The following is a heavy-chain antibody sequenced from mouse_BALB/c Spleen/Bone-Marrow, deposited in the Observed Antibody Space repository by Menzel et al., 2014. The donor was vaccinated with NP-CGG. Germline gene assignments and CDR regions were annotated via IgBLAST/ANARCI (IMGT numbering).Heavy chain of an antibody. Sequence: QVQLQQSGAELVRPGASVKLSCKASGYTFTSYWINWVKQRPGQGLEWIGNIYPSDSYTNYNQKFKDKATSTVDKSSSTAYMQLSSPTSEDSAVYYCTRAGATVPFDYWGQGTTLTVSS. J-gene: IGHJ2*01. D-gene: IGHD1-1*01. V-gene: IGHV1-69*02. CDR1: GYTFTSYW. CDR3: TRAGATVPFDY. CDR2: IYPSDSYT.